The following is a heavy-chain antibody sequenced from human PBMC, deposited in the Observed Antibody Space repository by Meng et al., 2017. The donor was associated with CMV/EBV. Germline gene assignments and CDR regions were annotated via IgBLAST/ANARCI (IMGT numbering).Heavy chain of an antibody. CDR3: ARIVIVPAAPYYYYYGMDV. Sequence: SVKVSCKASGGTFSSYAISWVRQAPGQGLEWMGGIIPIFGTANYAQKFQGRVTITTDESTSTAYMELSSLRSEDTAVYYCARIVIVPAAPYYYYYGMDVWGQGTTVTVSS. J-gene: IGHJ6*02. D-gene: IGHD2-2*01. V-gene: IGHV1-69*05. CDR1: GGTFSSYA. CDR2: IIPIFGTA.